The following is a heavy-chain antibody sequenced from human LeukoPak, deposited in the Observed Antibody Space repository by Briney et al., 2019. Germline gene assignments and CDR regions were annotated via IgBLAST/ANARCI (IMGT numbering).Heavy chain of an antibody. J-gene: IGHJ5*02. V-gene: IGHV4-4*07. CDR2: IYSSGST. CDR3: ARNLEFWSLDP. CDR1: GGSISNYY. D-gene: IGHD3-3*01. Sequence: SETLSLTCSVSGGSISNYYWSWIRQPAGKGLEWIGRIYSSGSTNYSPSLKSRVTMSVDTSKNQLSLKLSSVTAADTAIYYCARNLEFWSLDPWGQGTLVTVSS.